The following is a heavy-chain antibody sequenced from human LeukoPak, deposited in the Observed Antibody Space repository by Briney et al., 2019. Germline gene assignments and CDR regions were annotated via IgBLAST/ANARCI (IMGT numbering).Heavy chain of an antibody. D-gene: IGHD6-19*01. V-gene: IGHV1-46*01. Sequence: GASVKVSCKASGYTFTSYYMHWVRQAPGQGLEWMGRINPSGGSTSYAQKFQGRVTITTDESTSTAYMELSSLRPEDTAVYYCARETVGGSGWQFDYWGQGTLVTVSS. J-gene: IGHJ4*02. CDR1: GYTFTSYY. CDR3: ARETVGGSGWQFDY. CDR2: INPSGGST.